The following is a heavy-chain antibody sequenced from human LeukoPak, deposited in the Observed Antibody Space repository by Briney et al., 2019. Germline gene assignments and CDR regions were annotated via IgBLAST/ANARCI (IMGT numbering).Heavy chain of an antibody. Sequence: GASVKVSCKASGYTFTGYYMHWVRQAHGQGLEWMGWINPNSGGTNYAQKFQGRVTMTRDTSISTAYMELSRLRSDDTAVYYCAIGALYGGYYFDYWGQGTLVTVSS. D-gene: IGHD3-10*01. J-gene: IGHJ4*02. CDR3: AIGALYGGYYFDY. CDR2: INPNSGGT. V-gene: IGHV1-2*02. CDR1: GYTFTGYY.